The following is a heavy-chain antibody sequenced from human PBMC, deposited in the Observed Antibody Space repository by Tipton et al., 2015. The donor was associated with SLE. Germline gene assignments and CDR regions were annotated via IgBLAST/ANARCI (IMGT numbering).Heavy chain of an antibody. CDR3: IRERGAFTRVRGDIDY. Sequence: QLVQSGGGVVQPGRSLRLSCAASGFIFSDYGMHWVRQAPGKGLEWVAVISNGIGNKDYTDSVKGRFTISRDNSKNTLFLHMNSLQIEDTAVYYCIRERGAFTRVRGDIDYWGQGTLVTVS. V-gene: IGHV3-30*03. D-gene: IGHD3-10*01. J-gene: IGHJ4*02. CDR2: ISNGIGNK. CDR1: GFIFSDYG.